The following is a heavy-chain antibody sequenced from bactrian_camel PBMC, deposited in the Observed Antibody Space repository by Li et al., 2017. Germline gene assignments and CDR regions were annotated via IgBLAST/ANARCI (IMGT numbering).Heavy chain of an antibody. J-gene: IGHJ4*01. V-gene: IGHV3S53*01. Sequence: QVQLVESGGGSVEAGGSLRLSCAASGYTNGVYCTAWFRQAPGKEREWVARIDRTGKTSYANSVKGRFTVSRQNAENTLYLEMNSLKPEDTAMYYCAAEPGACRSEYTFWGQGTQVTVS. CDR2: IDRTGKT. CDR3: AAEPGACRSEYTF. CDR1: GYTNGVYC.